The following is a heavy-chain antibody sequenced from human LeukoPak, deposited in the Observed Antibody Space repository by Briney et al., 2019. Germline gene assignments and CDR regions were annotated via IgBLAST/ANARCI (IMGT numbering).Heavy chain of an antibody. J-gene: IGHJ4*02. CDR1: GGSISSSSYY. CDR2: IYYSGST. D-gene: IGHD1-14*01. Sequence: SETLSLTCTVSGGSISSSSYYWGWIRQPPGKGLEWIGSIYYSGSTYYNPSLKSRVTISVDRSKNQFSLKLSSVTAADTAVYYCARGIGMTRAYYFDYWGQGTLVTVSS. CDR3: ARGIGMTRAYYFDY. V-gene: IGHV4-39*07.